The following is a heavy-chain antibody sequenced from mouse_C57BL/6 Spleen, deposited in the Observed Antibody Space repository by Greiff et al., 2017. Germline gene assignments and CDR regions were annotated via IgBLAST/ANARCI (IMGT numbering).Heavy chain of an antibody. CDR3: ARQLYYFDY. CDR1: GYAFTNYL. CDR2: INPGSGGT. D-gene: IGHD4-1*02. J-gene: IGHJ2*01. V-gene: IGHV1-54*01. Sequence: VQLVESGAELVRPGTSVKVSCKASGYAFTNYLIEWVKQRPGQGLEWIGVINPGSGGTNYNEKFKGKATLTADKSSSTAYMQLSSLTSEDSAVYFCARQLYYFDYWGQGTTLTVSS.